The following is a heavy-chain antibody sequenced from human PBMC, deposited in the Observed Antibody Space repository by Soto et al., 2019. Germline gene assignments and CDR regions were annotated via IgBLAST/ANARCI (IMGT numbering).Heavy chain of an antibody. V-gene: IGHV3-48*03. CDR3: ATAPWNNAY. CDR2: ISGSGGET. D-gene: IGHD1-1*01. CDR1: GFTFNIYE. J-gene: IGHJ4*02. Sequence: PGGSLRLSCAASGFTFNIYEMNWVRQAPGKGLEWVSYISGSGGETYYADSVKGRFTVSRDNAKNSLFLQMNNLRVEDTAAYYCATAPWNNAYCGQGTLVTVSS.